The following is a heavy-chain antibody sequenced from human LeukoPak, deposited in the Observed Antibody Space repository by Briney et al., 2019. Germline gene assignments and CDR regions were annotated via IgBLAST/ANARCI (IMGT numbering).Heavy chain of an antibody. V-gene: IGHV4-38-2*02. CDR3: ARRLWFGELATFDP. CDR1: GYSISSDYY. D-gene: IGHD3-10*01. Sequence: SETLSLTCTVSGYSISSDYYWGWIRQPPGKGLEWIGSIYYSGSTYYNPSLKSRVTISVDTSKNQFSLKLSSVTAADTAVYYCARRLWFGELATFDPWGQGTLVTVSS. J-gene: IGHJ5*02. CDR2: IYYSGST.